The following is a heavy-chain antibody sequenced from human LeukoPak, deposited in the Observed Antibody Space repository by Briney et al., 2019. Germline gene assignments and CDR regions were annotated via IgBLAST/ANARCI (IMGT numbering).Heavy chain of an antibody. CDR2: IIPIFGTA. J-gene: IGHJ6*03. CDR1: GGTFSSYA. Sequence: ASVKVSCKASGGTFSSYAISWVRQAPGQGLEWMGGIIPIFGTANYAQKFQGRVTITADESTSTAYMELSSLRSEDTAVYYCASTLETYGLWGYYMDVWGKGTTVTVSS. V-gene: IGHV1-69*13. D-gene: IGHD2-8*01. CDR3: ASTLETYGLWGYYMDV.